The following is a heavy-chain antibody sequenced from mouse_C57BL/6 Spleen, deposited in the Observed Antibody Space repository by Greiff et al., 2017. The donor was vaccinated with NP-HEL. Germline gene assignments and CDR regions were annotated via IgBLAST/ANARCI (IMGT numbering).Heavy chain of an antibody. D-gene: IGHD3-3*01. J-gene: IGHJ2*01. CDR3: ARWRDGYFDY. Sequence: QVQLQQPGAELVKPGASVKLSCKASGYTFTSYWMHWVKQRPGQGLEWIGMIHPNSGSTNYNEKFKSKATLTVDKPSSTAYMQLSSLTSEDSAVYYCARWRDGYFDYWGQGTTLTVSS. CDR1: GYTFTSYW. V-gene: IGHV1-64*01. CDR2: IHPNSGST.